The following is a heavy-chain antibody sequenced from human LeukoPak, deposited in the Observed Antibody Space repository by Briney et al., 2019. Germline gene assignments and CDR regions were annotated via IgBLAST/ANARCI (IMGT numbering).Heavy chain of an antibody. D-gene: IGHD1-26*01. CDR2: IYYSGST. CDR1: GGSISSYY. CDR3: ARDGWELRGLYYYYYGMDV. V-gene: IGHV4-59*01. Sequence: SETLSLTCTVSGGSISSYYWSWIRQPPGKGLEWIGYIYYSGSTNYNPSLKSRVTISVDTSKNQFSLKLSSVTATDTAVYYCARDGWELRGLYYYYYGMDVWGQGTTVTVSS. J-gene: IGHJ6*02.